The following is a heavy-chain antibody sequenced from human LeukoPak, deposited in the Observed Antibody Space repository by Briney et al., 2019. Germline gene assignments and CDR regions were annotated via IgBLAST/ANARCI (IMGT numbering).Heavy chain of an antibody. CDR1: GYSFTSYW. CDR2: IYPGDSDT. D-gene: IGHD4-17*01. CDR3: ARVSSGAVHWFDP. Sequence: GESLKISCKGSGYSFTSYWIGWVRQMPGKGLEWMGIIYPGDSDTRYSPSFRGQVAISADKSISTAYLQWSSLKASDTAMYYCARVSSGAVHWFDPWGQGTLVTVSS. V-gene: IGHV5-51*01. J-gene: IGHJ5*02.